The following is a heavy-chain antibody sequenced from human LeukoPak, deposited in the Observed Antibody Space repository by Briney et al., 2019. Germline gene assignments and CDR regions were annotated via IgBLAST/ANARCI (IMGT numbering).Heavy chain of an antibody. J-gene: IGHJ4*02. V-gene: IGHV4-59*01. CDR3: AKVHDFWSGYSLDY. CDR2: IYYTGNT. CDR1: GGSLSSSF. D-gene: IGHD3-3*01. Sequence: SETLSLTCTVSGGSLSSSFWSWVRQPPGKGLEWIGYIYYTGNTNYNPSLKSRVTISVDTSKNQFSLEMTSVTAADTAVYYCAKVHDFWSGYSLDYWGQGSLVTVPS.